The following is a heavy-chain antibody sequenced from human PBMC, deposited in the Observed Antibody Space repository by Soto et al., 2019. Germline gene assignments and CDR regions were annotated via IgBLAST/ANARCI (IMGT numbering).Heavy chain of an antibody. D-gene: IGHD2-15*01. J-gene: IGHJ6*02. V-gene: IGHV5-51*01. CDR1: GVTFTSYW. CDR2: IYPGDSDT. CDR3: ARYCSSSSCSQLYGMDV. Sequence: PAESLKISCNGSGVTFTSYWIGWVRQMPWKGLEWMGIIYPGDSDTRNNPSFQGQVTMSADKSISTAYLQWSSLKASDTAMYYCARYCSSSSCSQLYGMDVWGQGTTVTVSS.